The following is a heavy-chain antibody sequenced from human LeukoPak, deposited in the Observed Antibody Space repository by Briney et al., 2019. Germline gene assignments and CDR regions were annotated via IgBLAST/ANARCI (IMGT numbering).Heavy chain of an antibody. D-gene: IGHD5-24*01. Sequence: GGALRLSCGASGFTFSDYYMRWMRQTPGKGLEGLAYISTSASSIDYADSVKGRFTVSRDNGKNSLFRQMNSLRAEDTAIYYCVRVKGGWLGEKTYDYLGQGTLVTVSP. V-gene: IGHV3-11*01. CDR1: GFTFSDYY. CDR2: ISTSASSI. CDR3: VRVKGGWLGEKTYDY. J-gene: IGHJ4*02.